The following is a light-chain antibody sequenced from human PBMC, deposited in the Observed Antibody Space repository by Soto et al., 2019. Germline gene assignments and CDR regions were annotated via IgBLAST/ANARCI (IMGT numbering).Light chain of an antibody. CDR1: QSLVYSDGNTY. CDR2: KVS. J-gene: IGKJ5*01. CDR3: MQSTHWPIT. Sequence: DVVMTQSPLSLPVTLGQPASISCRSSQSLVYSDGNTYLNWFQQRPGQSPRRLFDKVSNWASGVPSRFSGGGSGTYFTLNISRVEAEDVGVYYCMQSTHWPITFGQGTQVEIK. V-gene: IGKV2D-30*01.